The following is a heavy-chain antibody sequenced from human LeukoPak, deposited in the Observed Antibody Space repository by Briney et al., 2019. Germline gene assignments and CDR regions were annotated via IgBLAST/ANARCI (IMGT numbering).Heavy chain of an antibody. CDR1: DGSISSHY. CDR2: IYYSGST. D-gene: IGHD3-22*01. CDR3: ASSSGYQFDY. J-gene: IGHJ4*02. V-gene: IGHV4-59*11. Sequence: SETLSLTCTVSDGSISSHYWSWIRQPPGKGLEWIGYIYYSGSTNYNPSLKSRVAISVDTSKNQFSLKLSSVTAADTAVYYCASSSGYQFDYWGQGTLVTVSS.